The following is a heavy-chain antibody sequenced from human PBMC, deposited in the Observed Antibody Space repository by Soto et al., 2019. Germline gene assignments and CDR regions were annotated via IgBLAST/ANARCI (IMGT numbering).Heavy chain of an antibody. V-gene: IGHV3-11*05. CDR2: ITHRGDYT. CDR3: ARELDGIDV. CDR1: XXXXSDYY. Sequence: QVQLVESGGGLVKPGGSLRLXXXXXXXXXSDYYXSWIRQAPGKGLEWVSYITHRGDYTKYADSVQGRFTISRDNAKNSLYLQMNSLRAEDTAVYYCARELDGIDVWGQGTTVIVSS. J-gene: IGHJ6*02.